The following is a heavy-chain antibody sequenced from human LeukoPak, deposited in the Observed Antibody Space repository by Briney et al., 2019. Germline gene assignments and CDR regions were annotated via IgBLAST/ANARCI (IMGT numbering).Heavy chain of an antibody. CDR1: GGSISSYY. V-gene: IGHV4-4*07. CDR2: IYTSGST. D-gene: IGHD3-22*01. J-gene: IGHJ4*02. CDR3: ARDFSSYYYDSSGSE. Sequence: PSETLSLTCTVSGGSISSYYWSWIRQPAGKGLEWIGRIYTSGSTNYNPSLKSRVTMSVDTSKNQFSLKLSPVTAADTAVYYCARDFSSYYYDSSGSEWRQGTLVTVSS.